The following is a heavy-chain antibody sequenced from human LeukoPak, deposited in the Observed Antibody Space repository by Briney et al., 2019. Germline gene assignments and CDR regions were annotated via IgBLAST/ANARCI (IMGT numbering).Heavy chain of an antibody. CDR3: AQKGGTDH. CDR2: ISSSSSAI. V-gene: IGHV3-48*02. CDR1: GFTFSRFG. D-gene: IGHD2-15*01. J-gene: IGHJ4*02. Sequence: GGSLRLSCAVSGFTFSRFGMNWVRQAPGKGLEWISYISSSSSAIYYADSVRGRFTISRDNAKNSLYLQMSSLRDEDTAVYYCAQKGGTDHWGQGTLVTVSS.